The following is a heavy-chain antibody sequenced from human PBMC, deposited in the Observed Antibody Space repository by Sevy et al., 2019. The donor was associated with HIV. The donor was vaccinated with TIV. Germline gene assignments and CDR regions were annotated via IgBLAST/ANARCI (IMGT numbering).Heavy chain of an antibody. CDR2: IKEDGSEK. V-gene: IGHV3-7*03. CDR1: RFTFSTHW. Sequence: GGSLRLSCAASRFTFSTHWMSWVRQAPGKGLEWVANIKEDGSEKYYVDSVKGRFTISRDNAKNSLFLQMNSLRAEDTAVYYCAKDVYWGQGTLVTVSS. CDR3: AKDVY. J-gene: IGHJ4*02.